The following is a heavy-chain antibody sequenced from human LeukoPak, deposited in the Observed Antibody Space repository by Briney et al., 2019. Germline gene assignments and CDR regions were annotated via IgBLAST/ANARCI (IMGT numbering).Heavy chain of an antibody. J-gene: IGHJ4*02. CDR1: GFTFSSYA. CDR2: ISGSGGST. V-gene: IGHV3-23*01. D-gene: IGHD3-3*01. CDR3: AKAPGFVVVSLYYFDY. Sequence: GGSLRLSCAASGFTFSSYAMSWVRQAPGKGLEWVSAISGSGGSTYYADSVKGRFTISRDNSKNTLYLQMNSLRAEDTAVYYCAKAPGFVVVSLYYFDYWGQGTLVTVSS.